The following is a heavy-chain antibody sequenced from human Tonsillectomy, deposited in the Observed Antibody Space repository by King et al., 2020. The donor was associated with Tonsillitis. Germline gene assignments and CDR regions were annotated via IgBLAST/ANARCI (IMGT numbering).Heavy chain of an antibody. D-gene: IGHD3-9*01. CDR2: ISGSGGST. V-gene: IGHV3-23*04. Sequence: VQLVESGGGLVQPGGSLRLSCAASGFSFSSFAMSWVRQAPGRGLEWVSAISGSGGSTFYAESVKGRFTISRDNSKKTLYLKRNSLRAEDTAVYYCAVTGVPNDYYYYGMDVWGQGTTVTVPS. CDR3: AVTGVPNDYYYYGMDV. CDR1: GFSFSSFA. J-gene: IGHJ6*02.